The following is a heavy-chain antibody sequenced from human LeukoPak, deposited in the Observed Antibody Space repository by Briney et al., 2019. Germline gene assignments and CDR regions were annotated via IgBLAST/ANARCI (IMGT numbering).Heavy chain of an antibody. J-gene: IGHJ4*02. Sequence: GASVKVSCKASGYTFTHHSISWVRQAPGQGLEWMGWISAYNGDTNYAQKFRGRVTMTTDTSTTTAYMELRSLRSDDTAVYYCARDRPTFDYWGQGTLVTVSS. V-gene: IGHV1-18*01. CDR1: GYTFTHHS. CDR2: ISAYNGDT. CDR3: ARDRPTFDY.